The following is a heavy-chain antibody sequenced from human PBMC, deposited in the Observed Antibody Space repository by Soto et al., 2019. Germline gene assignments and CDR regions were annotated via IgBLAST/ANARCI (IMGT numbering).Heavy chain of an antibody. CDR3: AKAYSFGGVIVYADY. CDR1: GFTFSSYG. J-gene: IGHJ4*02. Sequence: GGSLRLSCAASGFTFSSYGMHWVRQAPGKGLEWVAVISYDGSNKYYADSVKGRFTISRDNSKNTLYLQMNSLRAEDTAVYYCAKAYSFGGVIVYADYWGQGTLVTVSS. D-gene: IGHD3-16*02. CDR2: ISYDGSNK. V-gene: IGHV3-30*18.